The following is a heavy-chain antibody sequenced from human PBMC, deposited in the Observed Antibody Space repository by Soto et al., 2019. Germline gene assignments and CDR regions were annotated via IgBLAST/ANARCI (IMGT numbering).Heavy chain of an antibody. J-gene: IGHJ4*02. D-gene: IGHD3-9*01. Sequence: SETLSLTCAVSGGSISSSNWWSWVRQPPGKGLEWIGEIYHSGSTNYNPSLKSRVTISVDKSKNQFSLKLSSVTAADTAVYYCARGPHYDILTGYPLDYWGQGTLVTVSS. CDR1: GGSISSSNW. V-gene: IGHV4-4*02. CDR2: IYHSGST. CDR3: ARGPHYDILTGYPLDY.